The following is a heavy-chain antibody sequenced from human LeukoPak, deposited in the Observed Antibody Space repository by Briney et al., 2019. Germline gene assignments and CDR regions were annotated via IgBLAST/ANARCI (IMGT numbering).Heavy chain of an antibody. CDR2: ISGSGGST. D-gene: IGHD3-22*01. V-gene: IGHV3-23*01. CDR1: GFTFSSYA. CDR3: AKGAEYCYDSSGIGAFDI. J-gene: IGHJ3*02. Sequence: GGSLRLSCAASGFTFSSYAMSWVRQAPGKGLEWVSAISGSGGSTCYADSVKGRFTISRDNSKNTLYLQMNSLRAEDTAVYYCAKGAEYCYDSSGIGAFDIWGQGTMVTVSS.